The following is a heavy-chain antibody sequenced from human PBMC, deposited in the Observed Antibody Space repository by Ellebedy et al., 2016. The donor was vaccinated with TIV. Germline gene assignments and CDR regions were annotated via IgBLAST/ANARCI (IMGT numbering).Heavy chain of an antibody. V-gene: IGHV4-39*01. CDR1: GDSIISTNSY. D-gene: IGHD6-19*01. CDR2: IYHSGST. CDR3: ARGDSSGLLWYFDL. J-gene: IGHJ2*01. Sequence: MPSETLSLTCSVSGDSIISTNSYWGWIRQPPGKGLDWIGLIYHSGSTYFNPSLKSRVPLSVDTAKNQFSLNLSSVTAADTAVYYCARGDSSGLLWYFDLWGRGTLVAVSA.